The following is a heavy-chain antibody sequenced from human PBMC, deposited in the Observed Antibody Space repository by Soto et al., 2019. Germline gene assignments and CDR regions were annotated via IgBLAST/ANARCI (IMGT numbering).Heavy chain of an antibody. CDR1: GGSISSGDYS. Sequence: QVLLQESGPGLVKSSQTLSLTCTVSGGSISSGDYSWSWVRQSPGKGLEWLGHIYNSGITYYNPSLKSRVVIAIDTSRNEFSLRLNSLTAADRAVYFCARGVTVFGLVSRFWFDPWGQGTVVTVSS. CDR2: IYNSGIT. J-gene: IGHJ5*02. D-gene: IGHD3-3*01. CDR3: ARGVTVFGLVSRFWFDP. V-gene: IGHV4-30-4*01.